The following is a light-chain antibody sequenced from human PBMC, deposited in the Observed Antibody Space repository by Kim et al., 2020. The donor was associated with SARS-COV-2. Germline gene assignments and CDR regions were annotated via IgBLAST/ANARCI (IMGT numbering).Light chain of an antibody. J-gene: IGKJ4*01. CDR3: QQTFSAPTLT. CDR1: QNVDRY. Sequence: DIQMTQSPSSLSASVGDRVTITCRSSQNVDRYLNWYQQQPGRAPKLLIYAASSLQNGVPSRFSGTGSGTDFTLAIAGLQPEDFATYFCQQTFSAPTLTFGGGTKLEI. CDR2: AAS. V-gene: IGKV1-39*01.